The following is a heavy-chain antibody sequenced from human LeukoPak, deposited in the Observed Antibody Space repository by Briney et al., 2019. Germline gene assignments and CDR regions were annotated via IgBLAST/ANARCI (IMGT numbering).Heavy chain of an antibody. Sequence: SQTLSLTCTVSGGSISSGSYYWSWIRQPAGKGLEWIGRIYTSGSTNYNPSLKSRVTISVDTSKNQFSLKLSSVTAADTAVYYCATGRWLQLPFDYWGQGTLVTLSS. CDR3: ATGRWLQLPFDY. CDR2: IYTSGST. J-gene: IGHJ4*02. CDR1: GGSISSGSYY. D-gene: IGHD5-24*01. V-gene: IGHV4-61*02.